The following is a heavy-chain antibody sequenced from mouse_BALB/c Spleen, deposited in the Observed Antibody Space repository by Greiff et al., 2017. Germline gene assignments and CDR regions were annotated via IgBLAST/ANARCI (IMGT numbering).Heavy chain of an antibody. D-gene: IGHD2-3*01. Sequence: QVQLQQSGPGLVQPSQSLSITCTVSGFSLTSYGVHWVRQSPGKGLEWLGVIWSGGSTDYNAAFISRLSISKDNSKSQVFFKMNSLQANDTAIYYCARKGLRSMMVTTGYAMDYWGQGTSVTVSS. V-gene: IGHV2-2*02. CDR3: ARKGLRSMMVTTGYAMDY. CDR1: GFSLTSYG. J-gene: IGHJ4*01. CDR2: IWSGGST.